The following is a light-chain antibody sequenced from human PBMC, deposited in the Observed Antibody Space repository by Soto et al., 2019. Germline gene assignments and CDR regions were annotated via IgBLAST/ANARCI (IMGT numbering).Light chain of an antibody. V-gene: IGLV8-61*01. CDR1: SGSVSASSY. CDR3: VLFMGSGISG. Sequence: QTVVTQEPSFSVSPGGTVTLTCALNSGSVSASSYPSWCQQTPGQAPRTLIYNTNTRSSGVPDRFSGSILGNKAALTITGAQADDESYYYCVLFMGSGISGFGTGTKLTVL. J-gene: IGLJ1*01. CDR2: NTN.